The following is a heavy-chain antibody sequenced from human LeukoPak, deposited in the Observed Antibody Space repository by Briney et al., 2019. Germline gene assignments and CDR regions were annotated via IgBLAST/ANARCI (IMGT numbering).Heavy chain of an antibody. V-gene: IGHV3-23*01. J-gene: IGHJ4*02. Sequence: GGSLRLSCAASGFTFSSYAMSWVRQAPGKGLEWVSAISGSGGSTYYAASVKGRFPISRDNSKSTLYLQMNSLRAEDTAVYYCAKGLKGEDYDYVWGSYLGDYFDYWGQGTLVTVSS. D-gene: IGHD3-16*02. CDR2: ISGSGGST. CDR3: AKGLKGEDYDYVWGSYLGDYFDY. CDR1: GFTFSSYA.